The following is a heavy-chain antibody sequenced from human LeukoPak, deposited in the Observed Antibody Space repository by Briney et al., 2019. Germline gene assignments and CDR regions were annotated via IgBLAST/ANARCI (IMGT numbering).Heavy chain of an antibody. CDR1: GFTFSSYE. J-gene: IGHJ4*02. D-gene: IGHD1-7*01. CDR3: ARADWNYVFVDY. CDR2: ISSSGSTI. V-gene: IGHV3-48*03. Sequence: TGGSLRLSCAASGFTFSSYEMNWVRQAPGKGLEWVSYISSSGSTIYYADSVKGRFTISRDNAKNSLYLQMNSLRAEDTAVYYRARADWNYVFVDYWGQGTLVTVSS.